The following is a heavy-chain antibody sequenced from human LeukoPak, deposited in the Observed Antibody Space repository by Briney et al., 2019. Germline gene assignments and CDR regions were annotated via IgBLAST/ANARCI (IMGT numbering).Heavy chain of an antibody. D-gene: IGHD3-16*01. CDR1: GYTFSDYF. V-gene: IGHV1-2*02. J-gene: IGHJ4*02. CDR2: INPKSGVT. Sequence: GASVKVSCKASGYTFSDYFVHWVRQAPGQGLEWMGWINPKSGVTKYAQKSQGRVTMVRDTATSTVYMDLSSLTSDDTAVYFCARGWGSLYYFDFWGQGTLVTVSS. CDR3: ARGWGSLYYFDF.